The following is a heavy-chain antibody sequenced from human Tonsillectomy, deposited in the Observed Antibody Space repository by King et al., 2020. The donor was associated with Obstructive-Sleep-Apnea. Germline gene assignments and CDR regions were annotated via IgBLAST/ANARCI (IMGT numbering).Heavy chain of an antibody. Sequence: VQLVESGGGVVQPGRSLRLSCAASGFTFSSYGMQWVRQAPGKGLEWVAVILYDGSNKYYADSVKGRFTISRDNSKNTLNLQMNTLRVEDTAVYYCAKRTLPWESYGMDVWGQGTTVIVSS. CDR2: ILYDGSNK. D-gene: IGHD1-26*01. J-gene: IGHJ6*02. CDR1: GFTFSSYG. CDR3: AKRTLPWESYGMDV. V-gene: IGHV3-30*18.